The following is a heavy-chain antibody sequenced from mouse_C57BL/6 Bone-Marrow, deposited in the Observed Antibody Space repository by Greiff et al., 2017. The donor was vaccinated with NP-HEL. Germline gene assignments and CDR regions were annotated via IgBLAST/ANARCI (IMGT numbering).Heavy chain of an antibody. Sequence: QVQLKESGAELVRPGASVKLSCKASGYTFTSYGISWVKQRTGQGLEWIGEIYPRSGNTYYNEKFKGKATLTADKSSSTAYMELRSLTSEDSAVYFCGRENFRAWFAYWGQGTLVTVSA. CDR1: GYTFTSYG. CDR3: GRENFRAWFAY. V-gene: IGHV1-81*01. J-gene: IGHJ3*01. CDR2: IYPRSGNT.